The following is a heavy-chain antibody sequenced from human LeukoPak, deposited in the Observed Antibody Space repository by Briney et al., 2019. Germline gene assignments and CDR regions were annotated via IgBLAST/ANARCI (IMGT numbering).Heavy chain of an antibody. V-gene: IGHV3-23*01. CDR1: GFTFSSYA. J-gene: IGHJ4*02. D-gene: IGHD5-18*01. Sequence: GGSLRLSCAASGFTFSSYAMSWVRQAPGKGLEWVSAISGSGGSTYYADSVKGRFTVSRDNSKNTLYLQMNSLRAEDTAVYYCARARTWIQLWFLDYWGQGTLVTVSS. CDR2: ISGSGGST. CDR3: ARARTWIQLWFLDY.